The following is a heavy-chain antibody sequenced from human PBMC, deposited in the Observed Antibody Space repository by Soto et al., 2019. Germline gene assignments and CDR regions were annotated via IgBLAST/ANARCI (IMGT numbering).Heavy chain of an antibody. Sequence: QVQLVQSGAEVKKPGASVKVSCKASGYTFTSYGISWVRQAPGQGLEWMGWISAYNGNTNYAQKLQGRVTMTPDTPTSTAYMELRSLRSDDTAVYYCARDRRLNMGGSSNWFDPWGQGTLVTVSS. CDR1: GYTFTSYG. D-gene: IGHD3-16*01. V-gene: IGHV1-18*01. CDR2: ISAYNGNT. CDR3: ARDRRLNMGGSSNWFDP. J-gene: IGHJ5*02.